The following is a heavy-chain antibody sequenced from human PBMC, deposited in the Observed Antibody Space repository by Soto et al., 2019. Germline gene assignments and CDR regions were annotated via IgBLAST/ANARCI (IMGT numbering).Heavy chain of an antibody. CDR1: GHTFSAYY. J-gene: IGHJ6*02. D-gene: IGHD3-3*01. Sequence: QVQLVQSGAEVKKPGASMKVSCKPSGHTFSAYYIHWVRQAPGQSLEWMGWINPNSGGTNYAQRFQGRVTMTRDTSSRTVYMELSRLRSDDTAVYYCARALVRFLDWIPENYYYGMDVWGQGTTVTVSS. CDR2: INPNSGGT. CDR3: ARALVRFLDWIPENYYYGMDV. V-gene: IGHV1-2*02.